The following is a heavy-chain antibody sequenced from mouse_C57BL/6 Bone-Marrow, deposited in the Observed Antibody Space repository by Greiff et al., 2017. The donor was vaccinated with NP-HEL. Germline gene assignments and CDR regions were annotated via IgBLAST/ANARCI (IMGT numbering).Heavy chain of an antibody. CDR2: IWTGGGP. V-gene: IGHV2-9-1*01. J-gene: IGHJ2*01. CDR3: AGWPFDY. CDR1: GFSLTSYA. Sequence: VKLKQSGPGLVAPSQSLSITCTVSGFSLTSYAISWVRQPPGKGLEWLGVIWTGGGPNYNSALKSRLSISKEKSKSQVFLKMNRLQTDDTARYYCAGWPFDYWGQGTTLTVSS.